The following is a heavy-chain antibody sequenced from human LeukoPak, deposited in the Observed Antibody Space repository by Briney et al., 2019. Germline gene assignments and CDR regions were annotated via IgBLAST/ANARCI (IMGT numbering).Heavy chain of an antibody. J-gene: IGHJ5*02. CDR2: INPNSGGT. Sequence: ASVKVSCKAPGYTFTGYYMHWVRQAPGQGLEWMGWINPNSGGTNYAQKFQGRVTMTRDTSISTAYMELSRLRSDDTAVYYCARSREYSQPFGPWGQGTLVTVSS. V-gene: IGHV1-2*02. CDR3: ARSREYSQPFGP. CDR1: GYTFTGYY. D-gene: IGHD2-2*01.